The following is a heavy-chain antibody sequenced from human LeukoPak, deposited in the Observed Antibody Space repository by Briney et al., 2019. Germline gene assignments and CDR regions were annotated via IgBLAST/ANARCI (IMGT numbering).Heavy chain of an antibody. CDR2: INHSGST. CDR3: ARVQADTAMAY. D-gene: IGHD5-18*01. V-gene: IGHV4-34*01. CDR1: GGSFSGYY. Sequence: SETLSLTCAVYGGSFSGYYWNWIRQPPGKGLEWIGEINHSGSTNYNPSLKSRVTISVDTSKNQFSLKLSSVTAADTAVYYCARVQADTAMAYWGQGTLVTVSS. J-gene: IGHJ4*02.